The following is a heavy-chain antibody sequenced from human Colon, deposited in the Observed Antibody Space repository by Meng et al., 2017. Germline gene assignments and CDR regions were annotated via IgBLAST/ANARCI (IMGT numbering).Heavy chain of an antibody. Sequence: QVQLGQSGAGVKKPGASVKVSCKASGYTFTNNGISWVRQVPGQGPEWMGWISAYNGDTKYEEKFQGRVTMTTDTSSSTAYMELRSLRSDDTAVYYCTRDSPLVASIYYLEYWGQGTLVTVSS. CDR2: ISAYNGDT. D-gene: IGHD5-12*01. CDR3: TRDSPLVASIYYLEY. V-gene: IGHV1-18*01. CDR1: GYTFTNNG. J-gene: IGHJ4*02.